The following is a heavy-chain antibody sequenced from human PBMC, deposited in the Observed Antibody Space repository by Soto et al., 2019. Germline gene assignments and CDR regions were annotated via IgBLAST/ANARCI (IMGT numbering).Heavy chain of an antibody. Sequence: SGPTLVNPTQTLTLTCTFSGFSLSTSGVGVGWIRQPPGKALEWLALIYWDDDKRHSPSLKSRLTITKDTSKNQVVLTMTNMDPVDTATYYCARTGIAAAGEYYFDYWGPGTLVTVSS. V-gene: IGHV2-5*02. CDR2: IYWDDDK. CDR3: ARTGIAAAGEYYFDY. D-gene: IGHD6-13*01. CDR1: GFSLSTSGVG. J-gene: IGHJ4*02.